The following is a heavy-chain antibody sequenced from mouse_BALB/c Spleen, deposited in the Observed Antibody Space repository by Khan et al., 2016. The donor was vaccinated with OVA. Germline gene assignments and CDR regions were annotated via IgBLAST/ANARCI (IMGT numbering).Heavy chain of an antibody. CDR1: GYSITSDYA. V-gene: IGHV3-2*02. D-gene: IGHD2-3*01. J-gene: IGHJ4*01. CDR2: ISSSGST. CDR3: ARDGSRYNYAMDY. Sequence: EVQLQESGPGLVKPSQSLSLTCTVTGYSITSDYAWNWIRQFPGNKLEWMGYISSSGSTNYNPALKSRFSITRDTSKNQFFLPLNSVTTDDTATYYCARDGSRYNYAMDYWGQGTSVTVSS.